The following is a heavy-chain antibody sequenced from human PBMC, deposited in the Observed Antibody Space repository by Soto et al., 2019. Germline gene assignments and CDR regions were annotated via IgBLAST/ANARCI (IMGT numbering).Heavy chain of an antibody. D-gene: IGHD3-9*01. J-gene: IGHJ4*02. Sequence: QVQLVESGGGVVQPGRSLSLSCAASGFTFTAFAIHWVRQAPGKGLEWVAIISYDGGDTHFADSVKGRLTISRDNSKNTVYLQMNSLRPEDTAAYYCARDRFFDSYSFDYWGQGTLVTVSS. CDR1: GFTFTAFA. CDR2: ISYDGGDT. V-gene: IGHV3-30-3*01. CDR3: ARDRFFDSYSFDY.